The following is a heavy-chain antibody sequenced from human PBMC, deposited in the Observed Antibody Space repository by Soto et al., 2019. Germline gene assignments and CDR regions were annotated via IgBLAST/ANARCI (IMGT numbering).Heavy chain of an antibody. CDR1: GYTFTSYD. V-gene: IGHV1-8*01. CDR3: ARGLSGMIVVGPDPDDDFEL. CDR2: MNPNSGNT. D-gene: IGHD2-2*01. Sequence: ASVTVSCKASGYTFTSYDINWVRQATGQGLEWMGWMNPNSGNTGYAQKFQGRVTMTRNTSISTAYMELSSLRSEDTAVYYCARGLSGMIVVGPDPDDDFELWGQGTTVTVAS. J-gene: IGHJ3*01.